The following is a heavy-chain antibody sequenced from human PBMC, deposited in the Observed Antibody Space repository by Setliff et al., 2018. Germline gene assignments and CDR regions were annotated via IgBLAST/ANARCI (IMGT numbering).Heavy chain of an antibody. CDR2: ITDHGTTW. CDR1: GFTFSDHY. J-gene: IGHJ4*02. V-gene: IGHV3-11*01. CDR3: ATSQPRFGELFAN. Sequence: PGGSLRLSCAASGFTFSDHYMSWIRQVPGKGLEWVSYITDHGTTWAYADSVKGRFTISRDYAKNSLYLQMDSLRADDTAVYYCATSQPRFGELFANWGQGTLVTVSS. D-gene: IGHD3-10*01.